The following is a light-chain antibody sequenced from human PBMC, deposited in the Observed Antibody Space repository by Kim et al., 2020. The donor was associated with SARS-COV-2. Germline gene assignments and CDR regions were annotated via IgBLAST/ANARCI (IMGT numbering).Light chain of an antibody. CDR1: QDLSNY. Sequence: ASGGDEATIPFRASQDLSNYLAWYQQKPGKAPKLLMYATSTLQSGVPSRFRGSRSGTDFTLIITRLQPEDVATYFCQKYDSAPWTFGQGTKVEIK. CDR2: ATS. V-gene: IGKV1-27*01. CDR3: QKYDSAPWT. J-gene: IGKJ1*01.